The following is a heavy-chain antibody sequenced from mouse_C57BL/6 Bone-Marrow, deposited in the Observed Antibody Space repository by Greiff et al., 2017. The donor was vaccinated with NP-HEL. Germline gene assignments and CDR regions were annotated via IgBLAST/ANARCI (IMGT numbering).Heavy chain of an antibody. Sequence: VQLQQPGAELVRPGTSVKLSCKASGYTFTSYWMHWVKQRPGQGLEWIGVFDPSDSYTNYNQKFKGKATLTVDTSSSTAYMPLSSLTSEDSAVYYCARGKYYCGSSYYFDYWGQGTTLTVSS. D-gene: IGHD1-1*01. CDR2: FDPSDSYT. V-gene: IGHV1-59*01. CDR3: ARGKYYCGSSYYFDY. J-gene: IGHJ2*01. CDR1: GYTFTSYW.